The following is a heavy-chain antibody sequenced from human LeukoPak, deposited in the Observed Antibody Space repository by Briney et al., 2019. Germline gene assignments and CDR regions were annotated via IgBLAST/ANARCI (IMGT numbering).Heavy chain of an antibody. J-gene: IGHJ4*02. D-gene: IGHD6-6*01. Sequence: SETLSLTCAVYGGSFSGYYWSWIRQPPGKGLEWIGEINHGGSTNYNPSLKSRVTISVDTSKNQFSLKLSSVTAADTAVYYCARGLGSSSNYWGQGTLVTVSS. CDR1: GGSFSGYY. V-gene: IGHV4-34*01. CDR2: INHGGST. CDR3: ARGLGSSSNY.